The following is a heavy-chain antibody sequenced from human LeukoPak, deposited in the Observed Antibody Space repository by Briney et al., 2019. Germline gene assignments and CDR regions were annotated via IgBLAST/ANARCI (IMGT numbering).Heavy chain of an antibody. CDR2: INHSGST. D-gene: IGHD5-24*01. Sequence: SETLSLTCAVYGGSFSGYYWSWIRQPPGKGLEWIGEINHSGSTNYNPSLKSRVTISVDTSKNQFSLKLSSVTAADTAVYYCARSVGDGYNFPYYYYMDVWGKGTTVTVSS. CDR1: GGSFSGYY. V-gene: IGHV4-34*01. CDR3: ARSVGDGYNFPYYYYMDV. J-gene: IGHJ6*03.